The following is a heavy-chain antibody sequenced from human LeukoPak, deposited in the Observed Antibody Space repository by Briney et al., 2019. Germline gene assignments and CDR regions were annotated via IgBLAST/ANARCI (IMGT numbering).Heavy chain of an antibody. CDR1: GYTSTSYG. CDR3: ARDGLGYCSSTSCSPFDY. D-gene: IGHD2-2*01. V-gene: IGHV1-18*01. J-gene: IGHJ4*02. CDR2: ISAYNGNT. Sequence: GASVKVSCKASGYTSTSYGISWVRQAPGQGLERMGWISAYNGNTNYAQKLQGRVTMTTDTSTSTAYMELRSLKSDDTAVYYCARDGLGYCSSTSCSPFDYWGQGTLVTVSS.